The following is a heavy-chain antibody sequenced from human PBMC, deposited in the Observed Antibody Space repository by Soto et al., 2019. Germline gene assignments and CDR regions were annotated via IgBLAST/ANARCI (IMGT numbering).Heavy chain of an antibody. V-gene: IGHV3-48*03. CDR2: ISNSGNTI. Sequence: LGGSLRLSCVASGFVFKNYEMNWVRQAPGKGLEWISYISNSGNTIYVADSMRGRFTISRDNAKNSLFLQMNSLRADDTAVYYCARDIDNRDYYYGLDVWGQGTTVTVSS. D-gene: IGHD1-20*01. CDR1: GFVFKNYE. CDR3: ARDIDNRDYYYGLDV. J-gene: IGHJ6*02.